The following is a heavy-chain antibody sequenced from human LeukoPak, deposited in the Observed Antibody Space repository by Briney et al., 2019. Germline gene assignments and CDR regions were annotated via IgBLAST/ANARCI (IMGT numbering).Heavy chain of an antibody. CDR3: ARQATSIVGATTNWFDP. D-gene: IGHD1-26*01. V-gene: IGHV1-69*02. Sequence: SVKVSCKASGGTFSSYTISWVRQAPGQGLEWMGRIIPILGIANYAQKFQGRVTITADKSTSTAYMELSSLRSEDTAVYYCARQATSIVGATTNWFDPGGQGTLVTVSS. CDR1: GGTFSSYT. CDR2: IIPILGIA. J-gene: IGHJ5*02.